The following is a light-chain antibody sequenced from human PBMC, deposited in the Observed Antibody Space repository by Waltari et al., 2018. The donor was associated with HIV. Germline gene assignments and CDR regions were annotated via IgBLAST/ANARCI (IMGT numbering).Light chain of an antibody. CDR3: QQDYNLPGA. Sequence: EVVLTQSPATLSLSPGEGATLSCRASQGIDSTFLSWYQQKPGQAPRLLIYGASTRVSGIPPRFSGSGSGTDFTLTISSLHPEDFAIYYCQQDYNLPGAFGQGTRVEIK. V-gene: IGKV3D-7*01. CDR2: GAS. J-gene: IGKJ1*01. CDR1: QGIDSTF.